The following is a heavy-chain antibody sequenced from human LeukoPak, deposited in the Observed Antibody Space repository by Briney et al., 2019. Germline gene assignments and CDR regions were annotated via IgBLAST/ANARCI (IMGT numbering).Heavy chain of an antibody. Sequence: GGSLRLSCAASGFTFSSYSMNWVRQAPGKGLEWVSSISSSSSYIYYADSVKGRFTISRDNAKNSLYLQMNSLRAEDTAVYYCAREYYDNSGGEDAFDIRGPGTMVTVSS. D-gene: IGHD3-22*01. J-gene: IGHJ3*02. CDR2: ISSSSSYI. CDR3: AREYYDNSGGEDAFDI. V-gene: IGHV3-21*01. CDR1: GFTFSSYS.